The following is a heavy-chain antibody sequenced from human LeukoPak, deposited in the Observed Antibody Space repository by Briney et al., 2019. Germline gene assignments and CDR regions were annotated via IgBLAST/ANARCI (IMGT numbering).Heavy chain of an antibody. J-gene: IGHJ4*02. CDR1: GGTFSSYA. V-gene: IGHV1-69*05. CDR3: ARVGGNYPIN. Sequence: SVKVSCKASGGTFSSYAISWVRQAPGQGLEWMGGIIPIFGTANYAQKFQGRVTMTRDTSTSTVYMELSSLSSEDTAVYYCARVGGNYPINWGQGSLVTVSA. D-gene: IGHD1-26*01. CDR2: IIPIFGTA.